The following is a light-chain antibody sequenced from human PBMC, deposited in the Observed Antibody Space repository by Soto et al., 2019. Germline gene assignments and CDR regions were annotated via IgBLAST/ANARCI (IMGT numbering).Light chain of an antibody. J-gene: IGLJ1*01. CDR2: DDR. CDR1: NIGSKS. Sequence: YELTQPPSVSVAPGQTARITCGGDNIGSKSVHWYQQKPGQAPVLVVYDDRDRPSGIPERFSGSNSGNTATLTISRVEAGDEADYFCQLWVSSSHHFYAFGTGTKLTVL. V-gene: IGLV3-21*02. CDR3: QLWVSSSHHFYA.